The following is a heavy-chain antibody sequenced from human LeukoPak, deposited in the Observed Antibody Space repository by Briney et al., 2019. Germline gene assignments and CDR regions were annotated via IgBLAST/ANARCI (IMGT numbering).Heavy chain of an antibody. D-gene: IGHD6-19*01. CDR1: GSTFSSSA. Sequence: GGSLRLSCAASGSTFSSSAMTWVRQSPGRGLEWVSSVGGGGDGTFYADSVKGRFTISRDNSRNTVYLQMNSLRGEDTAIYYCVKSSGIAVTSSRVFRNWGQGTMVTVSS. J-gene: IGHJ3*01. V-gene: IGHV3-23*01. CDR2: VGGGGDGT. CDR3: VKSSGIAVTSSRVFRN.